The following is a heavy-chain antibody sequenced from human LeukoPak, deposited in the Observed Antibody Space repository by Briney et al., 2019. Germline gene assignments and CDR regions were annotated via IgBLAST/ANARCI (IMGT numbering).Heavy chain of an antibody. J-gene: IGHJ2*01. CDR1: GGSISSYY. D-gene: IGHD2-2*02. V-gene: IGHV4-59*01. Sequence: SETLSLTCTVSGGSISSYYWSWIRQPPGKGLEWIGYIYYSGSTNYNPSLKSRVTISVDTSKNQFSLKLSSVTAADTAVYYCARVVGFRSCSSSRCYTAYWYFDLWGRGTLVTVSS. CDR2: IYYSGST. CDR3: ARVVGFRSCSSSRCYTAYWYFDL.